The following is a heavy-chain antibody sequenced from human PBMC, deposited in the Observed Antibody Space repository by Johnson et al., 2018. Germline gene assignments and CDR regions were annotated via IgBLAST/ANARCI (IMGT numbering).Heavy chain of an antibody. CDR2: INHSGST. V-gene: IGHV4-34*01. J-gene: IGHJ3*02. CDR3: ARDKPPYDMLTGYLSPHDAFDI. D-gene: IGHD3-9*01. CDR1: GGSFSGYY. Sequence: QVQLQQWGAGLLKXSETLSLXCAVYGGSFSGYYWSWIRQPPGKGLAWIGEINHSGSTTYNPSLKSRVAISLDTSKNQFSLKLSSVTAAATAVYYCARDKPPYDMLTGYLSPHDAFDIWGQGTMVTVSS.